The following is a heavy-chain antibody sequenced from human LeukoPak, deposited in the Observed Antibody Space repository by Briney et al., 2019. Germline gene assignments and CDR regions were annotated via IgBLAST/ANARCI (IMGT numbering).Heavy chain of an antibody. J-gene: IGHJ5*02. CDR3: ARQVAIVVVPAAPGNWFDP. CDR2: IYHGGST. D-gene: IGHD2-2*01. Sequence: PSETLSLTCTVSGYSISSGYYWGWIRQSPGKGLEWIGSIYHGGSTYYNPSLRSRVIVSVDTSKNHFSLKMSSVTAADTAVYYCARQVAIVVVPAAPGNWFDPWGQGTLVTVSS. CDR1: GYSISSGYY. V-gene: IGHV4-38-2*02.